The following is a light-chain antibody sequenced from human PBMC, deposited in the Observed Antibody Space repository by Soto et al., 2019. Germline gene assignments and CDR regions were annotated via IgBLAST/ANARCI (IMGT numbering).Light chain of an antibody. CDR1: GSDVGGYNY. V-gene: IGLV2-14*01. CDR2: DVS. Sequence: QSALTQPASASGSPGQSITISCTGTGSDVGGYNYVSWYQQHPGKAPKLMIYDVSNRPSGVSNRFSGSKSGNTASLTISGLQAEDEAAYYCSSYTSSSTVVFGGGTKLTVL. J-gene: IGLJ2*01. CDR3: SSYTSSSTVV.